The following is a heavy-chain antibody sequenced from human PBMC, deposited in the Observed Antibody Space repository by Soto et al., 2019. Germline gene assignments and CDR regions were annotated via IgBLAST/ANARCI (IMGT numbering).Heavy chain of an antibody. Sequence: GVSVKVSCNASGYTFTSYAMHWVRQAPGQRLEWMGWINAGNGNTKYSQKFQGRVTITRDTSASTAYMELSSLRSEDTAVYYCARVIVATISYGMDVWGQGTTVTVSS. CDR3: ARVIVATISYGMDV. J-gene: IGHJ6*02. V-gene: IGHV1-3*01. CDR1: GYTFTSYA. CDR2: INAGNGNT. D-gene: IGHD5-12*01.